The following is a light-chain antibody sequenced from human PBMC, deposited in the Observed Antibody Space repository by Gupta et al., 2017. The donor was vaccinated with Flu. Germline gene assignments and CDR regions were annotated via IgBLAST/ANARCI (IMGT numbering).Light chain of an antibody. CDR2: EVT. V-gene: IGLV2-14*01. CDR3: SSCTSSSTWV. J-gene: IGLJ3*02. CDR1: SSDVGRYNY. Sequence: QSALTQPASVSGPPGQSITISCTATSSDVGRYNYVSWFQQYPGKAPKLMIYEVTNWPAGVSNRFSGSKAGNTASLTISGLQAEDEADYYCSSCTSSSTWVFGGGTKLTVL.